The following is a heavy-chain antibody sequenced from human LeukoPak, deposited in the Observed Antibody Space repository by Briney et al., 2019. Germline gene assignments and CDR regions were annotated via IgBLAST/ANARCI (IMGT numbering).Heavy chain of an antibody. CDR3: ARDAAVSGVYWYFDL. J-gene: IGHJ2*01. Sequence: GGSLRLSCVASVFTFSTYSMNWLRQAPGKGLEWVSYISSSSDTRYYADFVKGRLTISRDNAKNSLYLQMSSLRDEDAAVYYCARDAAVSGVYWYFDLWGRGTLVTVSS. CDR1: VFTFSTYS. D-gene: IGHD6-19*01. CDR2: ISSSSDTR. V-gene: IGHV3-48*02.